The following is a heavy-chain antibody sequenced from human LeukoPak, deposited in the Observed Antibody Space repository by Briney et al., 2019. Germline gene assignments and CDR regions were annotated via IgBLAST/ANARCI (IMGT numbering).Heavy chain of an antibody. D-gene: IGHD3-22*01. CDR3: ARGHSSGYYGLFDY. CDR1: RFTFSSYE. CDR2: ICRRGSTI. V-gene: IGHV3-48*03. Sequence: GGSLRLSCAASRFTFSSYEMNWVRQAPGKGLEWVSYICRRGSTIYYDHSVKGRFTISRDNAKNSLYLQMNSLRAEDTAVYHCARGHSSGYYGLFDYWGQGTLVTVSS. J-gene: IGHJ4*02.